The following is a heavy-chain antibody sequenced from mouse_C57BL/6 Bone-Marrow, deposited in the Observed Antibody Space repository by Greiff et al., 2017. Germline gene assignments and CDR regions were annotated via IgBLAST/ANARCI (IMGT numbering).Heavy chain of an antibody. V-gene: IGHV5-17*01. CDR3: ARGRLPHY. J-gene: IGHJ2*01. Sequence: EVQLQESGGGLVKPGGSLKLSCAASGFTFSDYGMHWVRQAPEKGLEWVAYISSGSSTIYYADTVKGRFTISRDNAKNTLFLQMTSLRSEDTAMYYCARGRLPHYLGQGTTLTVSS. CDR1: GFTFSDYG. D-gene: IGHD3-2*02. CDR2: ISSGSSTI.